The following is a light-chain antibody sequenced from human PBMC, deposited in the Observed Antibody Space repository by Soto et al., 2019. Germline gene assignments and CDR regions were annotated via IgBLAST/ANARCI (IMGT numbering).Light chain of an antibody. Sequence: SYELTQPPSLSVAPGKTARITCGGNDIGSKAVHWFQQQPGQAPVVVIYYDSDRPSGIPERFSGSNSGNTATLTISRVEAGDEADYYCQVWDNNSDHVVFGGGTKVTVL. V-gene: IGLV3-21*04. CDR3: QVWDNNSDHVV. CDR2: YDS. CDR1: DIGSKA. J-gene: IGLJ2*01.